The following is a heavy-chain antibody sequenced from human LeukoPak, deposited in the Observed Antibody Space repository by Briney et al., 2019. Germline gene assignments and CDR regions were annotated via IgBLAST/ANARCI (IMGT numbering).Heavy chain of an antibody. CDR1: GFTFSSYA. Sequence: GGSLRLSCAASGFTFSSYAMSWVRQAPGKGLEWVSAISGSGGSTYYADSVKGRFTISRDNSKNTLYLQMNSLRAEDTAVYYCAATAPKYDYVWGSYDYWGQGTLVTVSS. CDR3: AATAPKYDYVWGSYDY. CDR2: ISGSGGST. V-gene: IGHV3-23*01. J-gene: IGHJ4*02. D-gene: IGHD3-16*01.